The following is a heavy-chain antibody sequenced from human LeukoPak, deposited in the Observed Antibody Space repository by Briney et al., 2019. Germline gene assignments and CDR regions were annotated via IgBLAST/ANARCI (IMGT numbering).Heavy chain of an antibody. CDR3: ARDYKSYYYDSSGYYYHLVDCGY. CDR2: ISAYNGNT. J-gene: IGHJ4*02. CDR1: GYTFTGYF. Sequence: ASVKVSCKASGYTFTGYFIHWVRQAPGQGLEWMGWISAYNGNTNYAQKLQGRVTMTTDTSTSTAYMELRSLRSDDTAVYYCARDYKSYYYDSSGYYYHLVDCGYWGQGTLVTVSS. V-gene: IGHV1-18*04. D-gene: IGHD3-22*01.